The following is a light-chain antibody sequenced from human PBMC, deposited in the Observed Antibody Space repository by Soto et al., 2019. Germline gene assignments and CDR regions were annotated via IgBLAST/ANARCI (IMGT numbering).Light chain of an antibody. V-gene: IGKV3-20*01. CDR3: QQYDSSPGT. CDR1: QSIVANY. J-gene: IGKJ1*01. CDR2: GVS. Sequence: EVVLTQSTGTLSLSPGEGATLSCRASQSIVANYLAWYQQKPGQSPRLLIYGVSSRATGIPDRFSGSGSRTDFTLTINRLEPEDSAVYYCQQYDSSPGTFGQGTKVEIK.